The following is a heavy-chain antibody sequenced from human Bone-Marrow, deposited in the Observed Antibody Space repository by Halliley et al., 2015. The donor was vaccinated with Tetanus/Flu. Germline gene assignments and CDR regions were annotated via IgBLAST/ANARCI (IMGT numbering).Heavy chain of an antibody. CDR3: ARHPGGGLGYFDL. J-gene: IGHJ2*01. CDR2: IYYIKNP. Sequence: WIGYIYYIKNPPYNPSLKPRVTISLAKSKSQLSLKLTSVAAADTAVYYCARHPGGGLGYFDLWGRGTPVTVSS. D-gene: IGHD3-16*01. V-gene: IGHV4-59*08.